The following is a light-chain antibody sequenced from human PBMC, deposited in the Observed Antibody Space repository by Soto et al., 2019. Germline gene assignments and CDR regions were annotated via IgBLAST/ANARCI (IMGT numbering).Light chain of an antibody. J-gene: IGKJ5*01. CDR3: QQRSNWPPFT. V-gene: IGKV1-39*01. CDR1: QSISSY. Sequence: DIQMTQSPSSLSASVEDRVTITCRASQSISSYLNWYQQKPGKAPKLLIYAASSLESGVPSRFSGSGSGTDFTLTISSLEPEDFAVYYCQQRSNWPPFTFGQGTRLEI. CDR2: AAS.